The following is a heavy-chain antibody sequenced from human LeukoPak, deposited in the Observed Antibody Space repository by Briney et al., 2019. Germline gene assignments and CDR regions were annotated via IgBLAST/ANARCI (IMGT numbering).Heavy chain of an antibody. CDR1: GGSISSYY. CDR2: IYYSGST. V-gene: IGHV4-59*01. D-gene: IGHD3-9*01. Sequence: SEILSLTCTVAGGSISSYYWSWIRQPPGKGLEWIGYIYYSGSTNYNPSLKSRVTISVDTSKSQFSLKLSSVTAADTAVYYCARLKIPPRGYDIDYWGQGTLVTVSS. J-gene: IGHJ4*02. CDR3: ARLKIPPRGYDIDY.